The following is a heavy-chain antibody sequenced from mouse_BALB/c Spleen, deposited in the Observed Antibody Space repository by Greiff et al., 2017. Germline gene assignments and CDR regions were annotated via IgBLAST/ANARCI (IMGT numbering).Heavy chain of an antibody. V-gene: IGHV1S137*01. Sequence: VQLQQSGAELVRPGVSVKISCKGSGYTFTDYAMHWVKQSHAKSLEWIGVISTYYGDASYNQKFKGKATLTVDKSSSTAYMELRSLTSEDSAVYYCARRGDYGNTMDYWGQGTSVTVSS. CDR1: GYTFTDYA. J-gene: IGHJ4*01. D-gene: IGHD2-1*01. CDR3: ARRGDYGNTMDY. CDR2: ISTYYGDA.